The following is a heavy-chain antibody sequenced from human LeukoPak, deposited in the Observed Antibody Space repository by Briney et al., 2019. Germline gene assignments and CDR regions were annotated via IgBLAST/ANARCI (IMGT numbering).Heavy chain of an antibody. Sequence: PSETLSLTCTVSGGSISSYYWSWIRQPPGKGREWIGYFYYSGSTNYNPSLKSRVTISVDTSKNQFSLKLSSVTAADTAVYYCARVDGRDGYNYDYYYYMDVWGKGTMVTVSS. J-gene: IGHJ6*03. CDR1: GGSISSYY. CDR3: ARVDGRDGYNYDYYYYMDV. CDR2: FYYSGST. D-gene: IGHD5-24*01. V-gene: IGHV4-59*01.